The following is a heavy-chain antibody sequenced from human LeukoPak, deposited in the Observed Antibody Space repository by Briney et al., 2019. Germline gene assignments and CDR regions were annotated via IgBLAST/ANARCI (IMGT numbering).Heavy chain of an antibody. Sequence: SETLSLTCTVSGGSISSYYWSWIRQPPGKGLEWIGYIYYSGSTNYNPSLKSRVTISVDTSKNQFSLKLSSVTAADTAVDYCARHGIYYDILTGYYPTYYFDYWGQGTLVTVSS. CDR1: GGSISSYY. CDR3: ARHGIYYDILTGYYPTYYFDY. J-gene: IGHJ4*02. V-gene: IGHV4-59*08. D-gene: IGHD3-9*01. CDR2: IYYSGST.